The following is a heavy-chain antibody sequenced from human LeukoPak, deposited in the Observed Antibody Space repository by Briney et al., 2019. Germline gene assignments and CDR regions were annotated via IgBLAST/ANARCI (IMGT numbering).Heavy chain of an antibody. Sequence: GGSLRLSCAASGFTFSSYWMSWVRQAPGKGLEWVANIKQDLSEKYYVDSVKGRFTISRDNAENSLYLQMNSLRAEDTAVYYCARLATDYGDPPDYWGQGTLVTVSS. V-gene: IGHV3-7*01. D-gene: IGHD4-17*01. CDR3: ARLATDYGDPPDY. CDR1: GFTFSSYW. J-gene: IGHJ4*02. CDR2: IKQDLSEK.